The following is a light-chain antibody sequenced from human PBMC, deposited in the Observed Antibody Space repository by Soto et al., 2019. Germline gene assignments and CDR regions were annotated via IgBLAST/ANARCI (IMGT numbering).Light chain of an antibody. V-gene: IGLV2-14*01. CDR2: EVN. J-gene: IGLJ1*01. Sequence: QSALTQPASVSGSPGQSITISCTGAASDVGGYNSVSWYQLFPGKAPKLIIYEVNNRPSGVSNRFSGSKSGNTASLTISGLQVEDEADYYCNSYTSGNTYVFGSGTKRTVL. CDR3: NSYTSGNTYV. CDR1: ASDVGGYNS.